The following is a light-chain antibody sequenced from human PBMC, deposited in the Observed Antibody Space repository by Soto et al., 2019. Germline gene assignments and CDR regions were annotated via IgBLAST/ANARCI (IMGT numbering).Light chain of an antibody. J-gene: IGKJ1*01. V-gene: IGKV3-15*01. Sequence: EIVMMQSPATLSVSPGERSTLSCLASQSVSSNLAWYQQKPCQSPRLLVYDASTRATGVPARFSGSGSGTEFTLTITSLQSEDFAVYYCQQYNSWPPKTFGQGTQVDIK. CDR1: QSVSSN. CDR3: QQYNSWPPKT. CDR2: DAS.